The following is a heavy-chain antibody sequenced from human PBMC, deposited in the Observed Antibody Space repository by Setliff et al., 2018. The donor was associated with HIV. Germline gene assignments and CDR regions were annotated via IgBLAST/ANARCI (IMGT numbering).Heavy chain of an antibody. D-gene: IGHD6-19*01. CDR1: GFTFSSYW. Sequence: GGSLRLSCAASGFTFSSYWMSWVRQAPGKGLEWVSVIGGSGGSTYYADSVKGRFTISRDNAKNSLYLQMNNLRAEDTAVYYCARRGFVSAWYDKPIYFYYYMDVWGKGTTVTVSS. CDR2: IGGSGGST. CDR3: ARRGFVSAWYDKPIYFYYYMDV. V-gene: IGHV3-23*01. J-gene: IGHJ6*03.